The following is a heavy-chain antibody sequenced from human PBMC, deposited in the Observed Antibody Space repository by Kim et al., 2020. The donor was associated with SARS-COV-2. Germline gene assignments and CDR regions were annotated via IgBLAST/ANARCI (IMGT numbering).Heavy chain of an antibody. CDR3: ARHEEEMATIEY. Sequence: SETLSLTCTVSGGSISSSSYYWGWIRQPPGKGLEWIGSIYYSGSTYYNPSLKSRVTISVDTSKNQFSLKLSSVTAADTAVYYCARHEEEMATIEYWGQGTLVTVSS. CDR2: IYYSGST. V-gene: IGHV4-39*01. CDR1: GGSISSSSYY. J-gene: IGHJ4*02. D-gene: IGHD5-12*01.